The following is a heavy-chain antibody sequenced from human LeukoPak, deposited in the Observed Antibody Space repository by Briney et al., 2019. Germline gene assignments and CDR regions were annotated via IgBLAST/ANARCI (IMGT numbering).Heavy chain of an antibody. J-gene: IGHJ4*02. D-gene: IGHD6-19*01. CDR2: INHSGST. Sequence: SETLSLTCAVYGGSFSGYYWSWIRQPPGKGLEWIGEINHSGSTNYNPSLKSRVTISVDTSKNQFSLKLSSATAADTAVYYCARGRPNSSGNYYFDYWGQGTLVTVSS. V-gene: IGHV4-34*01. CDR3: ARGRPNSSGNYYFDY. CDR1: GGSFSGYY.